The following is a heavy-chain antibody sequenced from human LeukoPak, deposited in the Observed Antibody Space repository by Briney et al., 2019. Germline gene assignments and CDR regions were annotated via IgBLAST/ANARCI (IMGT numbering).Heavy chain of an antibody. J-gene: IGHJ4*02. V-gene: IGHV4-34*01. CDR1: GGSFSGYY. D-gene: IGHD3-9*01. Sequence: PSETLSLTCAVYGGSFSGYYWSWIRQPPGKGLEWIGEINHSGSTNYNPSLKSRVTISVDTSKNQFSLKLSSVTAADTAVYYCAKIAYYDILTGPGPTEYFDYWGQGTLVTVSS. CDR2: INHSGST. CDR3: AKIAYYDILTGPGPTEYFDY.